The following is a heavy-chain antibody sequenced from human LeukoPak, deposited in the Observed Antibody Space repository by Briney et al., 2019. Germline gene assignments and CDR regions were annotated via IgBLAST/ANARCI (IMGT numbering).Heavy chain of an antibody. J-gene: IGHJ4*02. Sequence: PGRSLRLSCAASGFTFSSYGMHWVRQAPGKGLEWVAVIWYDGSNKYYADSVKGRFTISRDNSKNTLYLQMNSLRAEDTAVYYCAKTPWFGEWGLYYFDYWGQGTLVTVSS. CDR2: IWYDGSNK. CDR3: AKTPWFGEWGLYYFDY. D-gene: IGHD3-10*01. V-gene: IGHV3-33*06. CDR1: GFTFSSYG.